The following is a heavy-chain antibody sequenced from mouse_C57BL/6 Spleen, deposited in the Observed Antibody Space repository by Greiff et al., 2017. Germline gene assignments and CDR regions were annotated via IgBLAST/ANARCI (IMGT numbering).Heavy chain of an antibody. CDR1: GYTFTDYE. Sequence: VKLMESGAELVRPGASVTLSCKASGYTFTDYEMHWVKQTPVHGLEWIGAIDPETGGTAYNQKFKGKAILTADKSSSTAYMELRSLTSEDSAVYYCTKTTVEWYFDVWGTGTTVTVSS. J-gene: IGHJ1*03. D-gene: IGHD1-1*01. V-gene: IGHV1-15*01. CDR2: IDPETGGT. CDR3: TKTTVEWYFDV.